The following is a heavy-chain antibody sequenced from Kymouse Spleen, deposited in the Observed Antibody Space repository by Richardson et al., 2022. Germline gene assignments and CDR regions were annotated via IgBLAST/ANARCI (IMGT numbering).Heavy chain of an antibody. J-gene: IGHJ6*02. CDR3: ARDPGMVRGGHYYYGMDV. V-gene: IGHV6-1*01. Sequence: QVQLQQSGPGLVKPSQTLSLTCAISGDSVSSNSAAWNWIRQSPSRGLEWLGRTYYRSKWYNDYAVSVKSRITINPDTSKNQFSLQLNSVTPEDTAVYYCARDPGMVRGGHYYYGMDVWGQGTTVTVSS. CDR1: GDSVSSNSAA. CDR2: TYYRSKWYN. D-gene: IGHD3-10*01.